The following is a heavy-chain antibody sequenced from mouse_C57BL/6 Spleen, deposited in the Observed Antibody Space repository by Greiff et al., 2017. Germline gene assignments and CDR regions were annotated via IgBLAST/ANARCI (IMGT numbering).Heavy chain of an antibody. V-gene: IGHV1-82*01. CDR1: GYAFSSSW. Sequence: QVQLQQSGPELVKPGASVKISCKASGYAFSSSWMNWVKQRPGTGLEWIGRIYPGDGDTNYNGKFKGKATLTADKSSSTAYMQLSSLTSEDSAVYFCARSNSLWYCDVWGTGTTVTVSS. CDR3: ARSNSLWYCDV. CDR2: IYPGDGDT. J-gene: IGHJ1*03.